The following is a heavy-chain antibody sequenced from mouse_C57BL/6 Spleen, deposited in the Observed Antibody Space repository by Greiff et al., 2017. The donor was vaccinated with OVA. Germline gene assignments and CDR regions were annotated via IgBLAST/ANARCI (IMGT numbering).Heavy chain of an antibody. V-gene: IGHV1-42*01. CDR1: GYSFTGYY. CDR3: AVLLYHAMDY. CDR2: INPSTGGT. D-gene: IGHD2-1*01. Sequence: EVQLQQSGPELVKPGASVKISCKASGYSFTGYYMNWVKQSPEKSLEWIGEINPSTGGTTYNQKFKAKATLTVDKSSSTAYMQLKSLTSEDSAVYYCAVLLYHAMDYWGQGTSVTVSS. J-gene: IGHJ4*01.